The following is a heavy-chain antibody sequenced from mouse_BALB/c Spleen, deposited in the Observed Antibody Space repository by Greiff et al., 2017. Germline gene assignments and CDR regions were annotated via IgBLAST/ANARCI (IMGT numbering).Heavy chain of an antibody. CDR1: GYSFTGYN. V-gene: IGHV1S135*01. D-gene: IGHD1-1*01. Sequence: QLQESGPELEKPGASVKISCKASGYSFTGYNMNWVKQSNGKSLEWIGNIDPYYGGTSYNQKFKGKATLTVDNYTSTAYMQHKSLTSEDSAVYYCARKPTGEAMDYWGQGTSVPVSS. CDR3: ARKPTGEAMDY. CDR2: IDPYYGGT. J-gene: IGHJ4*01.